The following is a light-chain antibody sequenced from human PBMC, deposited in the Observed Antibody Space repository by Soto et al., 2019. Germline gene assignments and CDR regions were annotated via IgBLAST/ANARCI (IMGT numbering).Light chain of an antibody. CDR1: QGIRND. CDR3: QQYTGYSRT. V-gene: IGKV1-17*01. CDR2: DAS. J-gene: IGKJ1*01. Sequence: DIQMTQSPSSLSASVGDRVTITCRASQGIRNDLGWYQQKPGKAPFLLISDASNLERGVPSRFSGSGSGTEFTLTISSMQPDDFATYYCQQYTGYSRTFGQGTKVDI.